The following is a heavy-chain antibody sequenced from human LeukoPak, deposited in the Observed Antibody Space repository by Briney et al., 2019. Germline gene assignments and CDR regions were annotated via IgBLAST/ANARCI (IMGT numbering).Heavy chain of an antibody. CDR1: GGTFSSYA. J-gene: IGHJ6*03. V-gene: IGHV1-69*05. D-gene: IGHD2-2*01. CDR2: IIPIFGTA. CDR3: SSVPAAPEGYYYYYMDV. Sequence: SVKVSCKASGGTFSSYAISWVRQAPGQGLEWMGGIIPIFGTANYAQKFQGRVTITTDESTNTAYMELSSLRSEDTAVYYCSSVPAAPEGYYYYYMDVWGKGTTVTVSS.